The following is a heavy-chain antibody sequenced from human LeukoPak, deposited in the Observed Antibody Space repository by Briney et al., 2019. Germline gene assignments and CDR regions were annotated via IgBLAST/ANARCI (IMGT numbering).Heavy chain of an antibody. Sequence: PGGSLRLSCAASGFTFSSYAMSWVRQAPGKGLEWVSAISGSGGSTYYADPVKGRFTISRDNSKNTLYLQMNSLRAEDTAVYYCAKDRPYCSSTSCRDPNWFDPWGQGTLVTVSS. CDR3: AKDRPYCSSTSCRDPNWFDP. D-gene: IGHD2-2*01. CDR1: GFTFSSYA. J-gene: IGHJ5*02. V-gene: IGHV3-23*01. CDR2: ISGSGGST.